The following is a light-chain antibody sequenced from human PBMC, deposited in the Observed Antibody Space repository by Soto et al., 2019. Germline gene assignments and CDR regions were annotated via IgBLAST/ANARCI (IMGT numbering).Light chain of an antibody. Sequence: EIVMTQSPATLSVSPGERATLSCRASQSVSNNYLAWYQQEPGQAPRLLIYGATSRATGIPDRFSGSGSGTDFTLTISRLEPEDFAVYYCQQYGSTPVTFGQGTKVDIK. CDR2: GAT. V-gene: IGKV3-20*01. CDR3: QQYGSTPVT. J-gene: IGKJ1*01. CDR1: QSVSNNY.